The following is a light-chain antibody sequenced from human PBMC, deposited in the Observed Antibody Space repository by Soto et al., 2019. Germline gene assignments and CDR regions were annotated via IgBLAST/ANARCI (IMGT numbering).Light chain of an antibody. J-gene: IGKJ4*01. CDR2: KAS. Sequence: DSQMTQFPSTLSASVGDRVTITCRASQSISPWLAWYQQKPGKAPKILISKASTLQSGVPPRFSGSGSGTEFTLTISSLQPDDFAVYYCQQYGSSPLTFGGGTKVEIK. CDR1: QSISPW. CDR3: QQYGSSPLT. V-gene: IGKV1-5*03.